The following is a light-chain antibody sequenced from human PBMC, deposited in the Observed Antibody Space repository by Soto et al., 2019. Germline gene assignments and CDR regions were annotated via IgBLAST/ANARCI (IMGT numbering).Light chain of an antibody. CDR3: SSYAGSDSLV. Sequence: QSALTQPPSASGSPGQSVTISCTGTSSDVGAYDLVCWYQQHPGKAPKLIIYEVNKRSSGVPARFSGPKSGTTASLTVSGLQAEDAANYYCSSYAGSDSLVFGGGTKRTVL. CDR1: SSDVGAYDL. CDR2: EVN. V-gene: IGLV2-8*01. J-gene: IGLJ2*01.